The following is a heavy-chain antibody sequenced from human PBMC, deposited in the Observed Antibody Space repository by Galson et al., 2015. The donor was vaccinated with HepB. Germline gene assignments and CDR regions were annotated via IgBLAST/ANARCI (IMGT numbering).Heavy chain of an antibody. J-gene: IGHJ4*02. CDR1: GYTFTSYA. D-gene: IGHD2-15*01. CDR2: INAGNGNT. Sequence: SVKVSCKASGYTFTSYAMHWVRQAPGQRLEWMGWINAGNGNTKYSQKFQGRVTITRDTSASTAYMELSSLRSEDTAVYYCATPMGVGCSGGSCYYYFDYWGQGTLVTVSS. CDR3: ATPMGVGCSGGSCYYYFDY. V-gene: IGHV1-3*01.